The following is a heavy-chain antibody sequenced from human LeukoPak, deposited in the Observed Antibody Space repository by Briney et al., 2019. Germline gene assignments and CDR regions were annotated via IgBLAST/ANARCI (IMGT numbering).Heavy chain of an antibody. V-gene: IGHV3-23*01. CDR2: ISGSGGST. J-gene: IGHJ4*02. D-gene: IGHD2-2*02. CDR3: AKPPHPLGYCSSTSCYTRDY. Sequence: SGGSLRLSCAASGFTFSSYAMSWVRQAPGKGLEWVSAISGSGGSTYYADSVKGRFTISRDNSKNTLYLQMNSLRAEDTAVYYCAKPPHPLGYCSSTSCYTRDYWGQGTLVTVSS. CDR1: GFTFSSYA.